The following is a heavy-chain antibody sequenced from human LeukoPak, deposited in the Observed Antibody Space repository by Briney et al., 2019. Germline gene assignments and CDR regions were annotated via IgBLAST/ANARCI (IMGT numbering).Heavy chain of an antibody. CDR2: IYYSGST. D-gene: IGHD4-17*01. CDR3: ATQETTTDY. J-gene: IGHJ4*02. V-gene: IGHV4-39*01. Sequence: SETLSLTCTLSGGSISSSSYYWGWIRQPPGKGLEWIGSIYYSGSTYYNPSLKSRVTISVDTSKNQFSLKLSSVTAADTAVYYCATQETTTDYWGQGTLVTVSS. CDR1: GGSISSSSYY.